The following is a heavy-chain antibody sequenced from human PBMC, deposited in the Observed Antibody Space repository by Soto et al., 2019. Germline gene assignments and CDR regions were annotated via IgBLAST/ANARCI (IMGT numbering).Heavy chain of an antibody. CDR2: INAGNGNT. V-gene: IGHV1-3*01. CDR1: GYTFTSYA. D-gene: IGHD2-8*01. CDR3: ASGGGLYCTNGVCYKFDYFDY. J-gene: IGHJ4*02. Sequence: GASVKVSCKASGYTFTSYAMHWVRQAPGQRLEWMGWINAGNGNTKYSQKFQGRVTITRDTSASTAYMELSSLRSEDTAVYYCASGGGLYCTNGVCYKFDYFDYWGQGTLVTVSS.